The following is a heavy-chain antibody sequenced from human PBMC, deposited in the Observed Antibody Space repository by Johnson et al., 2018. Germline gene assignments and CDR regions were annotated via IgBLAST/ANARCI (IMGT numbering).Heavy chain of an antibody. CDR2: TFYRSQWYN. CDR3: GRAEYDTSGRCVGHIDY. D-gene: IGHD3-22*01. J-gene: IGHJ4*02. V-gene: IGHV6-1*01. CDR1: GDSVSSNSAA. Sequence: QVQLQESGPGLVKPSQTLSLTCDISGDSVSSNSAAWTWIRQSPSRGLEWLGRTFYRSQWYNDYGVSVKSRITINSDTSRNQFSLHLNSVTPEDTAVDYCGRAEYDTSGRCVGHIDYWGQGTLVTVAS.